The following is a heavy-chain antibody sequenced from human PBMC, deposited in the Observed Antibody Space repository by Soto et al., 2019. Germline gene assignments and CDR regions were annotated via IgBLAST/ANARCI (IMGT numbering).Heavy chain of an antibody. J-gene: IGHJ3*02. CDR3: ARGYDYGDPRNDFHI. V-gene: IGHV4-31*11. CDR1: GGSVTSRGYY. CDR2: IYYNGRA. D-gene: IGHD4-17*01. Sequence: QVQLQESGPGLVKPSQTLSLTCAVSGGSVTSRGYYWGWLRQYPGKGLEWIGHIYYNGRASNNPSLKSRVTISLDTSKNHVSLKVRSVTAADTAVYYCARGYDYGDPRNDFHIWGQGTLVTVSS.